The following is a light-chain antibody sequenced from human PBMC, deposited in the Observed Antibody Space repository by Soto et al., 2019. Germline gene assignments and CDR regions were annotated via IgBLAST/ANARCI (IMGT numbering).Light chain of an antibody. Sequence: EIVLTQSPATLSLSPGERATLSCRASQSVSSYLAWYQQKPGQAPRLLIYDASNRATGIPARFSGSASGTDFTLTISSLEPEDFAFYYCQQRSNWPRTFGQGTKVEIK. CDR1: QSVSSY. J-gene: IGKJ1*01. CDR3: QQRSNWPRT. V-gene: IGKV3-11*01. CDR2: DAS.